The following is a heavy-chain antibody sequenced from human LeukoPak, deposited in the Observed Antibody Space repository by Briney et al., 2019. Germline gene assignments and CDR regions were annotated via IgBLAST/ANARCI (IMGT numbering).Heavy chain of an antibody. CDR1: GFTFSSYS. CDR2: ISSSSSYI. V-gene: IGHV3-21*01. D-gene: IGHD3-3*01. CDR3: ARDVVVRSGLYYFDY. J-gene: IGHJ4*02. Sequence: GSLRPSCAASGFTFSSYSMNWVRQAPGKGLEWVSSISSSSSYIYYADSVKGRFTISRDNAKNSLYLQMNSLRAEDTAVYYCARDVVVRSGLYYFDYWGQGTLVTVSS.